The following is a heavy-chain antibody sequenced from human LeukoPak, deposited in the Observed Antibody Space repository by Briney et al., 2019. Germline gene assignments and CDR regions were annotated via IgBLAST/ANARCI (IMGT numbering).Heavy chain of an antibody. D-gene: IGHD3-22*01. CDR1: GGSINSSRYH. CDR2: IYYSGST. J-gene: IGHJ4*02. CDR3: ARSLSRSYDSSGYYFDY. V-gene: IGHV4-39*01. Sequence: ETLSLTCPVSGGSINSSRYHWGWIRQPPGKGLEWIGGIYYSGSTYYNPSLKSRVTISVDTSKNQFSLKLSSVTAADTAVYYCARSLSRSYDSSGYYFDYWGQGTLVTVSS.